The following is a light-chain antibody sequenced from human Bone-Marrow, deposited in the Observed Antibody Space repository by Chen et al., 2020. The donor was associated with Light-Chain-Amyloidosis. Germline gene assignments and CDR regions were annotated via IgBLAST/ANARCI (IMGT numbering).Light chain of an antibody. CDR3: QQYGSSPWT. V-gene: IGKV3-20*01. J-gene: IGKJ1*01. Sequence: EIVLTQSPGTLSLSPGERATLSCRASQIISSSYLAWYQQKPGQAPRLLIYGTSSRATGIPDRFSGSGSWTEFTLTISRLKPEDFAVYYCQQYGSSPWTFGQGTKVEIK. CDR2: GTS. CDR1: QIISSSY.